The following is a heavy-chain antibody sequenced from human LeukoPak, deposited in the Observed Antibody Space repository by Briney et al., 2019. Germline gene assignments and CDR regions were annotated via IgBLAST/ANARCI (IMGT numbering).Heavy chain of an antibody. Sequence: ASVKVSCKASGGTFSSYAISWVRQAPGQGLEWMGRIIPILGIANYAQKFQGRVTITADKSTSTAYMELSSLRSEDTAVYYCARGAPGGWYGMDVWGQGTTVTVSS. V-gene: IGHV1-69*04. J-gene: IGHJ6*02. D-gene: IGHD6-19*01. CDR2: IIPILGIA. CDR3: ARGAPGGWYGMDV. CDR1: GGTFSSYA.